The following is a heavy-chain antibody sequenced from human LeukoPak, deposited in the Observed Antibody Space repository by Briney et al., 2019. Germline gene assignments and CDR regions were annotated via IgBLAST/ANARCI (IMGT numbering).Heavy chain of an antibody. Sequence: SGVSLRLSCVASGFTFGKYWMSWVRQAPGKGLEWVANIKLDGSEKNYVDSVKGRFTISRDNTKNSLYLQMNSLRVEDTAVFYCARDQYDTWSRRGNFDSWGQGTLVTVSS. D-gene: IGHD3-3*01. CDR2: IKLDGSEK. CDR3: ARDQYDTWSRRGNFDS. V-gene: IGHV3-7*03. CDR1: GFTFGKYW. J-gene: IGHJ4*02.